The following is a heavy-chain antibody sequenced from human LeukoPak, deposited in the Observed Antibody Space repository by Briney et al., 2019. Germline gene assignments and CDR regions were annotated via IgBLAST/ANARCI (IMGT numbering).Heavy chain of an antibody. D-gene: IGHD1-26*01. CDR3: ARDNEEGGTSYDPAPYNWFDP. Sequence: ASVKVSCRTSGYMFTGYYIHWVRQAPGQGLEWMGWVNPKSGDTNYARKFQGRVTMTRDMSISTAYVDLKRLRSDDTAVYYCARDNEEGGTSYDPAPYNWFDPWGQGSLVTVSS. CDR2: VNPKSGDT. CDR1: GYMFTGYY. V-gene: IGHV1-2*02. J-gene: IGHJ5*02.